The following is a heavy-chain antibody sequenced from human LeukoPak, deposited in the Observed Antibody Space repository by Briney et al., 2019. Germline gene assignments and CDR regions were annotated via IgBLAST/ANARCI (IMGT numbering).Heavy chain of an antibody. J-gene: IGHJ4*02. D-gene: IGHD3-22*01. CDR3: AKVMDSSGYYFDY. Sequence: GGSLRLSCAASGFTFSSYGMHWVRQAPGKGLEWVAVIWYDGSNKYYADSVKGRFTISRDNSKNTLYLQMNSLRAEDTAVYYCAKVMDSSGYYFDYWGQGTLVTVSS. CDR1: GFTFSSYG. V-gene: IGHV3-30*02. CDR2: IWYDGSNK.